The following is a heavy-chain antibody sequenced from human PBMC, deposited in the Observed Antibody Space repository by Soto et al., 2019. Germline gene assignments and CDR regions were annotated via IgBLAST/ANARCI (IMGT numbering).Heavy chain of an antibody. CDR1: GFSLSTSGVG. D-gene: IGHD3-3*01. CDR3: AQGGLTIFGVVMDP. Sequence: SGPTLVNPTQTLTLTCTFSGFSLSTSGVGVGWIRQPLGKALEWLALIYWNDDKRYSPSLKSRLTITKDTSKNQVVLTMTNMDPVDTATYYCAQGGLTIFGVVMDPCGQGTSVTV. V-gene: IGHV2-5*01. J-gene: IGHJ5*02. CDR2: IYWNDDK.